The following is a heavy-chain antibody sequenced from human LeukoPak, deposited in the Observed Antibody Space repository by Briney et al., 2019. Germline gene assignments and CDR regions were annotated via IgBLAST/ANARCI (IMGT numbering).Heavy chain of an antibody. V-gene: IGHV4-39*07. CDR3: ARCIAAAGLDY. D-gene: IGHD6-13*01. Sequence: SETLSLTCTVSGGSISSSSYYWGWIRQPPGKGLEWIGSIYYSGRNYYNPSLKSRVTISVDTSKNQSSLKLSSVTAADTAVYYCARCIAAAGLDYWGQGTLVTVSS. CDR2: IYYSGRN. CDR1: GGSISSSSYY. J-gene: IGHJ4*02.